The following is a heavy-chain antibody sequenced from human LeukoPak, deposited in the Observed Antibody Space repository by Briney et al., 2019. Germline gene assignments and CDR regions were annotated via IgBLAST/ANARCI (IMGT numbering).Heavy chain of an antibody. V-gene: IGHV1-2*02. CDR3: ALLVGYSSSWYESWFDP. CDR1: GYTFTGYY. Sequence: ASVKVSCKASGYTFTGYYMHWVRQAPGQGLEWMGWINPNSGGTNYAQKFQGRVTMTRDTSISTAYMELSSLRAEDTAVYYCALLVGYSSSWYESWFDPWGQGTLVTVSS. J-gene: IGHJ5*02. D-gene: IGHD6-13*01. CDR2: INPNSGGT.